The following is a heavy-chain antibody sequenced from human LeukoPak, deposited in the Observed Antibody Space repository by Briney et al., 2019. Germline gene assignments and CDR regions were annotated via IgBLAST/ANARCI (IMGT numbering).Heavy chain of an antibody. CDR2: ISYDGSNK. Sequence: GGSLRLSCAASGFTFSSYAMHWVRQAPGKGLEWVAVISYDGSNKYYADSVKGRFAISRDNSKNPLYLQMSSLSAEDTAVYYCARVRVPRHYYYYGMDVWGQGTTVTVSS. CDR1: GFTFSSYA. J-gene: IGHJ6*02. V-gene: IGHV3-30*09. CDR3: ARVRVPRHYYYYGMDV.